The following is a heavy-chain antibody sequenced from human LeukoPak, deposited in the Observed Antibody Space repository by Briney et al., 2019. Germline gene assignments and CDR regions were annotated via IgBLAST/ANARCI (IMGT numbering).Heavy chain of an antibody. CDR2: ISYDGSNK. CDR1: GFTFSSSG. V-gene: IGHV3-30*18. J-gene: IGHJ4*02. CDR3: AKEGEEGFDY. D-gene: IGHD1-26*01. Sequence: GRSLRLSCAASGFTFSSSGMHWVRQAPGKGLEWVAVISYDGSNKYYADSVKGRFTISRDNSKNTLYLQMNSLRAEDTAVYYCAKEGEEGFDYWGQGTLVTVSS.